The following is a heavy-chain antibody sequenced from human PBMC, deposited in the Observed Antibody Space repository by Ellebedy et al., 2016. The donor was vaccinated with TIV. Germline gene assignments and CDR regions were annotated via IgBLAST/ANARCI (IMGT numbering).Heavy chain of an antibody. D-gene: IGHD4/OR15-4a*01. J-gene: IGHJ5*02. CDR3: ARHVVLARGFDP. CDR2: IYYSGST. CDR1: GGSISSSSYY. V-gene: IGHV4-39*01. Sequence: MPGGSLRPSCTVSGGSISSSSYYWGSIRQPPGKGLEWIGSIYYSGSTYYNPSLKSRVTISVDTSKNQFSLKLSSVTAADTAVYYCARHVVLARGFDPWGQGTLVTVSS.